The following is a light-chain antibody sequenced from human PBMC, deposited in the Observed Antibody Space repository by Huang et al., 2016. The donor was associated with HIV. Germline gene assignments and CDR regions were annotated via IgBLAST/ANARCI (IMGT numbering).Light chain of an antibody. CDR3: QQLHDYPVT. CDR2: AAS. Sequence: QLTQFPSSLSASVGDRVIITCRASQDISTSLAWYQHKPGKAPKLLISAASNLQSGSAARFSGDAVWTDCTLFISSLQPEDVATYYCQQLHDYPVTFGPGTRRDIK. J-gene: IGKJ5*01. V-gene: IGKV1-9*01. CDR1: QDISTS.